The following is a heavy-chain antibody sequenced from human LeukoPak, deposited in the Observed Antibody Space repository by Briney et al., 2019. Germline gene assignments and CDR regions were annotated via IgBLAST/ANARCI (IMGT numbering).Heavy chain of an antibody. J-gene: IGHJ4*02. D-gene: IGHD6-19*01. CDR3: AKDLRQWRGLDY. V-gene: IGHV3-9*01. Sequence: PGGSLRLSCAASGFTFDDYAMHWVRQAPGKGLEWVSGISWNSGSIGHADSVKGRFTISRDNAKNSLYLQMNSLRAEDTALYYCAKDLRQWRGLDYWGQGTLVTVSS. CDR1: GFTFDDYA. CDR2: ISWNSGSI.